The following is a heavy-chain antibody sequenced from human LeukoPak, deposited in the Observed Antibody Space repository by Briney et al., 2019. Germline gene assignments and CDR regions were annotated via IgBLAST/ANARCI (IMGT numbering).Heavy chain of an antibody. V-gene: IGHV3-23*01. CDR1: GFTFSSYA. CDR3: AKAPPYRIAAAEYFQH. Sequence: GGSLRLSCAASGFTFSSYAMSWVRQAPGKGLEWVSAISGSGGSTYYADSVKGRFTISRDNSKNTLYLQMNSLRAEDTAVYYCAKAPPYRIAAAEYFQHWGQGTLVTVSS. CDR2: ISGSGGST. J-gene: IGHJ1*01. D-gene: IGHD6-13*01.